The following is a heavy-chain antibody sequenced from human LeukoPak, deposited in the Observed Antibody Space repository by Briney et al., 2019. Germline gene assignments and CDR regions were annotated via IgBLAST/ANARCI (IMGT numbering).Heavy chain of an antibody. CDR3: AKDIGYSSSSDYFDY. CDR2: ISWNSGSI. V-gene: IGHV3-9*01. Sequence: GRSLRLSCAASGFTFDDYAMHWVRQAPGKGLEWVSGISWNSGSIGYADSVKGRFTISRDNAKNSLYLQMNSLRAGDTALYYCAKDIGYSSSSDYFDYWGQGTLVTVSS. J-gene: IGHJ4*02. CDR1: GFTFDDYA. D-gene: IGHD6-6*01.